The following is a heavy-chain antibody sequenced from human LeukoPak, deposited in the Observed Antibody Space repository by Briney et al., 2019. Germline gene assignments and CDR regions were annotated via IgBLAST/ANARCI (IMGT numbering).Heavy chain of an antibody. CDR3: AKNRNYGDYVGAFDY. D-gene: IGHD4-17*01. J-gene: IGHJ4*02. CDR1: GFTFSTYG. CDR2: IRYDGSNK. V-gene: IGHV3-30*02. Sequence: PGGSLRLSCGASGFTFSTYGMHWVRQAPGKGLEWVAFIRYDGSNKYYVDSVKGRFTISRDNSKNTLYLQMNSLRAEDTAVYYCAKNRNYGDYVGAFDYWGQGTLVTVSS.